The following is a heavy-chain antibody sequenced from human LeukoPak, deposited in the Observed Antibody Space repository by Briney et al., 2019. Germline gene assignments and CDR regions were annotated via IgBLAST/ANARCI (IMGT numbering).Heavy chain of an antibody. Sequence: SETLSLTCAVSGGSIRSHYWSWIRQPPGKGLEWIGYIHNSGSTNYYPSLKSRVTTSVDTSKNQFSLKLPSVTAADTAVYYCARGAGWYDYWGQGTLVTVSS. V-gene: IGHV4-59*11. D-gene: IGHD6-19*01. CDR1: GGSIRSHY. CDR3: ARGAGWYDY. J-gene: IGHJ4*02. CDR2: IHNSGST.